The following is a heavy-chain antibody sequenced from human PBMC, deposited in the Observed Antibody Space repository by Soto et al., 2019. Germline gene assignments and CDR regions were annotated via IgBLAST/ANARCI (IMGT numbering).Heavy chain of an antibody. CDR2: ISGSGGST. CDR1: GFTFSSYA. CDR3: AKDHRNKDWGDIVVVPAAMNNYIDY. Sequence: GGSLRLSCAASGFTFSSYAMSWGRQAPGKGLEWVSAISGSGGSTYYADSVKGRFTISRDNSKNTLYLQMNSLRAEDTAVYYCAKDHRNKDWGDIVVVPAAMNNYIDYWGQGTLVT. J-gene: IGHJ4*02. V-gene: IGHV3-23*01. D-gene: IGHD2-2*01.